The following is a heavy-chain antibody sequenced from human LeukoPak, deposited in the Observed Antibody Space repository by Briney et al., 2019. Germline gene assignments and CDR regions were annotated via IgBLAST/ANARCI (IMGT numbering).Heavy chain of an antibody. J-gene: IGHJ4*02. Sequence: PSETLSLTCTVSGGSISSSSYYWGWTRQPPGKGLEWIGSIYYSGSTYYNPSLKSRVTISVDTSKNQFSLKLSSVTAADTAVYYCARVVSGSYGEYYFDYWGQGTLVTVSS. D-gene: IGHD3-10*01. CDR3: ARVVSGSYGEYYFDY. CDR1: GGSISSSSYY. CDR2: IYYSGST. V-gene: IGHV4-39*07.